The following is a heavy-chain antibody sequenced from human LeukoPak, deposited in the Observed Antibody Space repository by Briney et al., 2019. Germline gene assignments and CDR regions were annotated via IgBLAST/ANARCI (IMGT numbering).Heavy chain of an antibody. D-gene: IGHD2-15*01. CDR2: ITYDGSNK. V-gene: IGHV3-30*18. J-gene: IGHJ4*02. CDR3: AKDWGVVVVAAPYFDY. CDR1: GFTFSSYG. Sequence: GGSLRLSCAASGFTFSSYGMHWVRQAPGKGLEWVSVITYDGSNKYYADSVKGRFTISRDNSKNTLYLQMNSLRAEDTDVYDCAKDWGVVVVAAPYFDYWGQGTLVNVS.